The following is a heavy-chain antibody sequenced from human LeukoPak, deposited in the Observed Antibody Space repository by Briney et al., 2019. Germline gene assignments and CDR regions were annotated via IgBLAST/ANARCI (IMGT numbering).Heavy chain of an antibody. Sequence: VASVKVSCKASGYTFTGYYMHWVRQAPGQGFEWMGWINPNSGDTNYAQMFQGRVTMTRDTSISTAHMELSRLRSDDTAVYYCARANPLYCSSTTCLFDYWGQGTLVTVSS. J-gene: IGHJ4*02. D-gene: IGHD2-2*01. V-gene: IGHV1-2*02. CDR3: ARANPLYCSSTTCLFDY. CDR1: GYTFTGYY. CDR2: INPNSGDT.